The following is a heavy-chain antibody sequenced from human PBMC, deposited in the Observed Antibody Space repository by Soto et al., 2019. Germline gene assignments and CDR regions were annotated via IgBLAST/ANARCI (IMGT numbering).Heavy chain of an antibody. J-gene: IGHJ6*02. CDR1: GFTFSSYS. D-gene: IGHD1-26*01. CDR2: ISSSSSYI. CDR3: ARAGYPLLYYYYGMDV. V-gene: IGHV3-21*01. Sequence: EVQLVESGGGLVKPGGSLRLSCAASGFTFSSYSMNWVRQAPGKGLEWVSSISSSSSYIYYADSVKGRFTISRDNAKNSLYLQMNSLGAEATAVYYCARAGYPLLYYYYGMDVWGQGTTVTVSS.